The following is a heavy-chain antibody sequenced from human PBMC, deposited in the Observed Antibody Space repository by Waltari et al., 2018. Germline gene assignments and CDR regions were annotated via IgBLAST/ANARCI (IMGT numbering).Heavy chain of an antibody. CDR2: IYYSGGT. V-gene: IGHV4-39*01. J-gene: IGHJ3*02. CDR3: ARHVVAGTDNAFDI. CDR1: GGSISSSSYY. Sequence: QLQLQESGPGLVKPSETLSLTCTVSGGSISSSSYYWGWIRQPPGKGLEWIGSIYYSGGTYYNPSLKSRVTISGDTSKNQFSLKLSSVTAADTAVYYCARHVVAGTDNAFDIWGQGTMVTVSS. D-gene: IGHD6-19*01.